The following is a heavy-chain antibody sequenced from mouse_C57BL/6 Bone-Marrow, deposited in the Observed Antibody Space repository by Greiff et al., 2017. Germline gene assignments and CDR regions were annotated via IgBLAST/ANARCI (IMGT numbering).Heavy chain of an antibody. CDR3: ARDWDYFDY. Sequence: QVHVKQSGAELVKPGASVKISCKVSGYAFSTYWMNWVKQRPGKGLEWIGKIYPGDGDTNYNGKFKGKATLTADKSSSTAYMQLSSLTSEDSAVYFCARDWDYFDYGGQGTTLTVSS. J-gene: IGHJ2*01. CDR2: IYPGDGDT. D-gene: IGHD4-1*01. CDR1: GYAFSTYW. V-gene: IGHV1-80*01.